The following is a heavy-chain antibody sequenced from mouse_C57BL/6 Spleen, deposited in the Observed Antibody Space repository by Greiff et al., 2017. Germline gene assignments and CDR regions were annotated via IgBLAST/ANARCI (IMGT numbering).Heavy chain of an antibody. CDR3: ATYYSNYEGFAY. J-gene: IGHJ3*01. V-gene: IGHV1-47*01. D-gene: IGHD2-5*01. CDR2: FHPYNDDT. CDR1: GYTFTTYP. Sequence: QVQLQQSGAELVKPGASVKMSCKASGYTFTTYPIEWMKQNHGKSLEWIGNFHPYNDDTKYNEKFKGKATLTVEKSSSTDYLELSRLTSDDSAVYYCATYYSNYEGFAYWGQGTLVTVSA.